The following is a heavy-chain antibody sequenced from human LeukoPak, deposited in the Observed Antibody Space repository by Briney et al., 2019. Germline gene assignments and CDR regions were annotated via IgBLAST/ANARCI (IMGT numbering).Heavy chain of an antibody. D-gene: IGHD2-15*01. CDR2: ISSSGSTI. CDR3: ARETSYCSGGSCYPGGFDY. V-gene: IGHV3-48*03. CDR1: GFTFSSYE. J-gene: IGHJ4*02. Sequence: GGSLRLSCAASGFTFSSYEMNWGRQGPGTGLEWVSYISSSGSTIYYADSVKSRFTISRDNAKNSLYLQMNSLRAEDTAVYYCARETSYCSGGSCYPGGFDYWGQGTLVTVSS.